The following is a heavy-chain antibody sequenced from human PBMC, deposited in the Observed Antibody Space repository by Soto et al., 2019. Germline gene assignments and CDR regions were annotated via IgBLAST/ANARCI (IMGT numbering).Heavy chain of an antibody. CDR2: IYYSGST. CDR1: GCSISSGDYY. Sequence: SETLSLTCTVSGCSISSGDYYWSWIRQPPGKGLEWIGCIYYSGSTYYNPSLKSRVTISVDTSKNQFSLRLSSVTAADTAVYYCARGREGGIDYWGQGTLVTVSS. D-gene: IGHD1-26*01. CDR3: ARGREGGIDY. J-gene: IGHJ4*02. V-gene: IGHV4-30-4*01.